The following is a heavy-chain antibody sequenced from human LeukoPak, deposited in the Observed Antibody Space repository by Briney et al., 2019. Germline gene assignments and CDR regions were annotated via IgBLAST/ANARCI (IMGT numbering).Heavy chain of an antibody. D-gene: IGHD1-26*01. Sequence: GRSLRLSCAASGFTFSSHDMHWVRQAPGKGLEWVAIISYDGGKKDYADSVKGRFTISRDNPRNTLYLQMNSLRAEDTAVYYCAKDRSKGSYGDDFDFWGQGTLVTVSS. CDR2: ISYDGGKK. V-gene: IGHV3-30*18. CDR1: GFTFSSHD. J-gene: IGHJ4*02. CDR3: AKDRSKGSYGDDFDF.